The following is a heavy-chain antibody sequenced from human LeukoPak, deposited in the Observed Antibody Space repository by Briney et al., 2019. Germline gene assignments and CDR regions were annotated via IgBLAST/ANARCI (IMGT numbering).Heavy chain of an antibody. Sequence: ASVKVSCKASGYTFTSYAMNWVRQAPGQGLGWMGWININTGNPTYAQGFTGRFVFSLDTSVSTAYLQISSLKAEDTAVYYCARDTRFLEWLLYDYFDYWGQGTLVTVSS. CDR3: ARDTRFLEWLLYDYFDY. J-gene: IGHJ4*02. D-gene: IGHD3-3*01. CDR1: GYTFTSYA. CDR2: ININTGNP. V-gene: IGHV7-4-1*02.